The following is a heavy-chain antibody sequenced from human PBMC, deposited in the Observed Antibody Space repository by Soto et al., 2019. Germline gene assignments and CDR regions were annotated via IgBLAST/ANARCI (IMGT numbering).Heavy chain of an antibody. Sequence: KPXXTLSLPCTVSGGSLSSYDWSWIQQPPGEGLEWIGYIYYSGSTNYNPSLKSRVTISVDTSKNQFYLKLSAVTAADTAVYYCARGRRWLDYWGQGTLVTVSS. CDR3: ARGRRWLDY. J-gene: IGHJ4*02. CDR1: GGSLSSYD. CDR2: IYYSGST. D-gene: IGHD4-17*01. V-gene: IGHV4-59*01.